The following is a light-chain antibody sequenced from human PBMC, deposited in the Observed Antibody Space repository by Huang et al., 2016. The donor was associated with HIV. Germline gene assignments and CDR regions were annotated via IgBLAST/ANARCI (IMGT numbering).Light chain of an antibody. J-gene: IGKJ3*01. Sequence: EMVMTQSPATLSVSPGERATLSCSASQSIGTNLAWYQQKPGQAPRLLIYGASTRATGIPVRFSGSGSGTEFTLTISSLQSEDFAVYYCQQYNNWRTFGTGTKVDIK. V-gene: IGKV3-15*01. CDR3: QQYNNWRT. CDR1: QSIGTN. CDR2: GAS.